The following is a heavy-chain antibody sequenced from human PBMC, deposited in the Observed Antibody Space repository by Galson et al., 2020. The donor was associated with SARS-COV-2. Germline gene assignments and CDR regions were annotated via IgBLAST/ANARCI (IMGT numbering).Heavy chain of an antibody. Sequence: GGSLRLSCAASGFTFSSYGMHWVRQAPGKGLEWVAIISYDGSNKYYADSVKGRVTVARDNSKNTLYLQMNSLRVKDTAVYYCAKDLRSHDDFLTGYNPKYYYGMDVWGQGTTVTASS. D-gene: IGHD3-9*01. CDR3: AKDLRSHDDFLTGYNPKYYYGMDV. CDR1: GFTFSSYG. CDR2: ISYDGSNK. V-gene: IGHV3-30*18. J-gene: IGHJ6*02.